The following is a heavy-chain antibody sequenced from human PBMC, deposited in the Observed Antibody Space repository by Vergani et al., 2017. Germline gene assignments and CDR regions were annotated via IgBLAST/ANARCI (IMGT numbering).Heavy chain of an antibody. J-gene: IGHJ4*02. D-gene: IGHD2-21*01. CDR3: GKDRGVSIGFYD. CDR1: GFSFGSYG. Sequence: QVQLVESGGGVVQPGGSLRLSCAASGFSFGSYGMHWVRVRQAPGKGLEWLAYLRYDGTTKQYADSVKGRFTISRDNSKNMLYLQMDSLRPEDTAMFYCGKDRGVSIGFYDWGQGTQVTGSS. CDR2: LRYDGTTK. V-gene: IGHV3-30*02.